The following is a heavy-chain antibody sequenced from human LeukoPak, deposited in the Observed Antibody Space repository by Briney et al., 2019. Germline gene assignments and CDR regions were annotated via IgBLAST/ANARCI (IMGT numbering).Heavy chain of an antibody. J-gene: IGHJ4*02. CDR2: FYYSGST. CDR3: ARGAIAAADNFDY. V-gene: IGHV4-59*01. D-gene: IGHD6-13*01. Sequence: SETLSLTCTVSGGSITSSYWSWIRQPPGKGLEWIGYFYYSGSTKYNPSLKTRVTTAVDTSKNQFSLKLSSVTAADTAVYYCARGAIAAADNFDYWGQGTLVTVSS. CDR1: GGSITSSY.